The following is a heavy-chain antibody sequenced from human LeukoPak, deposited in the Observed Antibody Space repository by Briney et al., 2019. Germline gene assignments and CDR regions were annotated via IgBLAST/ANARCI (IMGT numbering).Heavy chain of an antibody. CDR2: ISSNGGST. Sequence: GGSLRLSCAASGFTFSSYAMSWVRQAPGKGLEYVSAISSNGGSTYYANSVKGRFTISRDNSKNTLYLQMGSLRAEDMAVYYCARSWEYSSSSWFDPWGQGTLVTVSS. CDR3: ARSWEYSSSSWFDP. D-gene: IGHD6-6*01. V-gene: IGHV3-64*01. CDR1: GFTFSSYA. J-gene: IGHJ5*02.